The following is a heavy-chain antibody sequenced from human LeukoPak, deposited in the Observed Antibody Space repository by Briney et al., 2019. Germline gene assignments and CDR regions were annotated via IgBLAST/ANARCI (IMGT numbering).Heavy chain of an antibody. CDR2: IYYSGST. CDR3: ARDITIFQGGY. V-gene: IGHV4-39*07. Sequence: SETLSLTCTVSGGSISSSSYYWGWIRQPPGKGLEWIGSIYYSGSTYYNPPLKSRVTISVDTSKNQFSLKLSSVTAADTAVYYCARDITIFQGGYWGQGTLVTVSS. D-gene: IGHD3-3*01. CDR1: GGSISSSSYY. J-gene: IGHJ4*02.